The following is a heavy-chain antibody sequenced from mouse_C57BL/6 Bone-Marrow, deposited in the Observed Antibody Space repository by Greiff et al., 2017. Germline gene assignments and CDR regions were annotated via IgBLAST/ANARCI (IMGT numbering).Heavy chain of an antibody. CDR2: ISGGGGNT. J-gene: IGHJ2*01. CDR3: ARRLRLDY. V-gene: IGHV5-9*01. CDR1: GFTFSSYT. D-gene: IGHD1-2*01. Sequence: EVKLVESGGGLVKPGGSLKLSCAASGFTFSSYTMSWVRQTPEQRLEWVATISGGGGNTYYPDRVKGRLTISRDNAKNTLYLQMSSLRAEDTALYYCARRLRLDYWGQGTTLTVSS.